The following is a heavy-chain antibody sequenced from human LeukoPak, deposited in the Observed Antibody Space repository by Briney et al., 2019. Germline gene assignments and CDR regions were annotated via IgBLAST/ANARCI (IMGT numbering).Heavy chain of an antibody. D-gene: IGHD3-3*01. V-gene: IGHV3-21*01. J-gene: IGHJ4*02. Sequence: GGSLRLSCAASGFTFNTYSMNWVRQAPGKGLEWVSSISSSSSYIYYADSVKGRFTISRDNAKNSLYLQMNSLRAEDTAVYYCARDGDFWSGYDVFDYWGQGTLVTVSS. CDR2: ISSSSSYI. CDR3: ARDGDFWSGYDVFDY. CDR1: GFTFNTYS.